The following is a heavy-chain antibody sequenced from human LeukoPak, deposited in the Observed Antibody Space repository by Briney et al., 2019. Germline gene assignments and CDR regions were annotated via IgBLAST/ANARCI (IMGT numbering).Heavy chain of an antibody. J-gene: IGHJ4*02. CDR3: AKPSVGYCTNTTCPGYFAY. CDR1: GFTFSSYS. Sequence: QSGGSLRLSCAASGFTFSSYSMNWVRQAPGKGLEWVSYISSSSSTIYYADSVKGRFTISRDNSKNTLYLQMNSLRTEDTAVYYCAKPSVGYCTNTTCPGYFAYWGQGTLVTVSS. CDR2: ISSSSSTI. V-gene: IGHV3-48*01. D-gene: IGHD2-2*01.